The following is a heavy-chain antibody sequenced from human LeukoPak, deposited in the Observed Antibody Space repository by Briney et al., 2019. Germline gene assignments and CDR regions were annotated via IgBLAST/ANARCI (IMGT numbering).Heavy chain of an antibody. D-gene: IGHD3-10*01. Sequence: ASVKVSCKASGYTFTSYGISWVRQAPGQGLEWMGWISAYNGNTNYAQKLQGRVTMTTDTSTSTAYMELRSLRSDDTAVYYCAREATFDTMVRGVIIGYYYYMDVWGKGTTVTISS. CDR2: ISAYNGNT. CDR3: AREATFDTMVRGVIIGYYYYMDV. CDR1: GYTFTSYG. J-gene: IGHJ6*03. V-gene: IGHV1-18*01.